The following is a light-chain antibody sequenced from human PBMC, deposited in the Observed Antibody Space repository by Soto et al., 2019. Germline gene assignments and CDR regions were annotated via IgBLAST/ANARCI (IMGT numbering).Light chain of an antibody. CDR3: QQYNNWPPWT. J-gene: IGKJ1*01. CDR2: GAS. V-gene: IGKV3-15*01. Sequence: EIVMTQSPATLSVSPGERFTLSCRASRSVSSNLAWYQQKPGQAPRLLIYGASTRATGIPARFSGSGSGTDFTLTISSLQSEDFAVYYCQQYNNWPPWTFGPGTKVDI. CDR1: RSVSSN.